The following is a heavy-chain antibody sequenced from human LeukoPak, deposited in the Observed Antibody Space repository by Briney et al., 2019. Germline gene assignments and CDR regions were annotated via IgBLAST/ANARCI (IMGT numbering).Heavy chain of an antibody. CDR3: ARSSLGFDP. J-gene: IGHJ5*02. Sequence: EWMGIINPSGGSTSYAQKFQGRVTMTRDTSTSTVYMELSRLRSEDTAVYYCARSSLGFDPWGQGTLVTVSS. V-gene: IGHV1-46*01. CDR2: INPSGGST. D-gene: IGHD6-13*01.